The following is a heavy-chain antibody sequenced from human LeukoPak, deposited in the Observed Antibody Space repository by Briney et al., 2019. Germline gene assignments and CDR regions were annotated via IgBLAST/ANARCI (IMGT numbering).Heavy chain of an antibody. D-gene: IGHD4-11*01. CDR1: GDSINSGSYH. V-gene: IGHV4-30-4*08. J-gene: IGHJ4*02. CDR3: ARDRSNSVFDY. CDR2: IYHSGRT. Sequence: SETLSLTCTVSGDSINSGSYHWNWIRQAPGKGLEWIGYIYHSGRTFYNSSLKNRLLISLDTSKNQFSLQLRSVIASDAAVYYCARDRSNSVFDYWGLGTLVTVSS.